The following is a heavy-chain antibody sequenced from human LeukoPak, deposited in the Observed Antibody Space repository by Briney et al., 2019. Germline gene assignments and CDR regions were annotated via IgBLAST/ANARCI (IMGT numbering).Heavy chain of an antibody. D-gene: IGHD2-15*01. CDR2: ISGSGGST. Sequence: GGSLRLSCAASGFTFSSYAMSWVRQAPGKGLEWVSAISGSGGSTYYADSVKGRFTISRDNSKNTLYLQMNSLRAEDTAVYYCAKGLEDIVVVVAATYGMDVWGQGTTVIVSS. CDR1: GFTFSSYA. V-gene: IGHV3-23*01. CDR3: AKGLEDIVVVVAATYGMDV. J-gene: IGHJ6*02.